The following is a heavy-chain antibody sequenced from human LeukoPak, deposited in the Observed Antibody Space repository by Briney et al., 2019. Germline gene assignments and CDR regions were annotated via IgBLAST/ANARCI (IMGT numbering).Heavy chain of an antibody. CDR3: ARGGSFGGLAFDP. J-gene: IGHJ5*02. D-gene: IGHD1-26*01. Sequence: GASVKVSCKASGYTFTGYYMHWVRQAPGQGLEWMGWINPNSGGTNYAQKFQGRVTMTRDTSINTAYMELSRLRSDDTAVYYCARGGSFGGLAFDPWGQGTLVTVSS. V-gene: IGHV1-2*02. CDR2: INPNSGGT. CDR1: GYTFTGYY.